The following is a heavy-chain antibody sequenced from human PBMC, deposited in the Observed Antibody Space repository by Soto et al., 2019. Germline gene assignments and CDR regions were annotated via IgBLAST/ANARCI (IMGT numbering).Heavy chain of an antibody. Sequence: GESLKISCKGSGYSFTNYLIGWVRQMPGKGLESMGIIYPGDSDARYSPSFQGQVTISADKSTSTASLQWSSLKASDTAMYYCARRNGSQYYFDYWGQETLVTVSS. V-gene: IGHV5-51*01. CDR2: IYPGDSDA. CDR3: ARRNGSQYYFDY. D-gene: IGHD1-26*01. J-gene: IGHJ4*02. CDR1: GYSFTNYL.